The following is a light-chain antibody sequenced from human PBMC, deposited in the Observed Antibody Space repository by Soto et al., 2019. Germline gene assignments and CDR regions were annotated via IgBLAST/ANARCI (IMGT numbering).Light chain of an antibody. V-gene: IGKV3-20*01. J-gene: IGKJ4*01. CDR3: QQYVTSPLT. Sequence: EIVLTQSPGTLSLSRGERATLSCRASQSVSSSYLAWYQHRPGQAPRLLIYGVSSRATGIPDRFSGSGSGTDFTLTISRLEPEDFAVYYCQQYVTSPLTFGGGTKVDIK. CDR2: GVS. CDR1: QSVSSSY.